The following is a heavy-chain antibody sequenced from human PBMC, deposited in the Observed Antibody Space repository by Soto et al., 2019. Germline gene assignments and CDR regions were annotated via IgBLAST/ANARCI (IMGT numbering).Heavy chain of an antibody. CDR2: IHYSGNT. D-gene: IGHD3-10*01. Sequence: QVQLQESGPGLVKPSQTLSLTCNVSGVSITSGDYYWNWIRPPPGQGLEWIGYIHYSGNTYYNPSLKSRLTISVDTSKNQFSLRLTSVTAADTAVYYCAREDTMVRGIIPWGQGTLVTVSS. J-gene: IGHJ4*02. V-gene: IGHV4-30-4*01. CDR1: GVSITSGDYY. CDR3: AREDTMVRGIIP.